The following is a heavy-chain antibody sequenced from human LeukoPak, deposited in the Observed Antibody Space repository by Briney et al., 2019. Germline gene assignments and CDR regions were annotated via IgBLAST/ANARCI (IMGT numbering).Heavy chain of an antibody. Sequence: PSETLSLTCVVSGGSVSGYYWGWIRQPPGRGLEWIGYIYYSGSTNYNPSLKSRVTISVDTSKNQFSLKLSSVTAADTAVYYCASLGGFYYDSSGPFDPWGQGTLVTVSS. CDR3: ASLGGFYYDSSGPFDP. CDR2: IYYSGST. V-gene: IGHV4-59*02. J-gene: IGHJ5*02. CDR1: GGSVSGYY. D-gene: IGHD3-22*01.